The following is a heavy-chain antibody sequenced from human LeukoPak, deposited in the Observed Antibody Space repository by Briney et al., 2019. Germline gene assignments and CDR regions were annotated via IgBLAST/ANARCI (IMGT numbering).Heavy chain of an antibody. J-gene: IGHJ5*02. Sequence: ASVTVSCKASGYTFTSYDINWVRQATGQGLEWMGWMNPNSGNTGYAQKFQGRVTMTRNTSISTAYMELSSLRSEDTAVYYCARVDPYDFWSGYSDLFFDPWGQGTLVTVSS. V-gene: IGHV1-8*01. CDR1: GYTFTSYD. CDR2: MNPNSGNT. D-gene: IGHD3-3*01. CDR3: ARVDPYDFWSGYSDLFFDP.